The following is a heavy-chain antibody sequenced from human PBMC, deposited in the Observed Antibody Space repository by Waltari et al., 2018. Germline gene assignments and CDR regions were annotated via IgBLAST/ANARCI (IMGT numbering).Heavy chain of an antibody. Sequence: EVQLVESGGGLVQPGRSLRPSCGAAGFTFSRYWMCWVRQIPGKGLEWVANINYDGSQKYYVDSVKGRFTIFRDNAKNSVYLQMNSLRVEDTAVYYCAKSRGFEYWGQGTLITVSS. J-gene: IGHJ4*02. V-gene: IGHV3-7*01. CDR3: AKSRGFEY. CDR1: GFTFSRYW. D-gene: IGHD2-2*01. CDR2: INYDGSQK.